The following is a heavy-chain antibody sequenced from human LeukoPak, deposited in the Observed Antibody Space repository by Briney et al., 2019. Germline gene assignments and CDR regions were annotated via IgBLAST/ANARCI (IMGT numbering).Heavy chain of an antibody. V-gene: IGHV1-18*01. J-gene: IGHJ6*02. CDR2: ISAYNGNT. CDR3: ARGKQLVRSVYYYGMDV. D-gene: IGHD6-6*01. CDR1: GYTFTGYG. Sequence: ASVKVSCKASGYTFTGYGISWVRQAPGQGLEWIGWISAYNGNTNYAQKLQGRVTMTTDTSTSTAYMELRSLRSDDTAVYYCARGKQLVRSVYYYGMDVWGQGTTVTVSS.